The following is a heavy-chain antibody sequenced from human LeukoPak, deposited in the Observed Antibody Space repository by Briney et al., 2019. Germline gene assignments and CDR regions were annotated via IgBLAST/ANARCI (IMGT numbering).Heavy chain of an antibody. Sequence: GGSLRLSCAASGFTLSSHWMSWVRQAPGKGLEWVADINQDGSETHYVESVEGRFTISRDNAMNSLYLQMNSLRVEDTALYHCVRDPRHFQYWGQSTVVTASS. CDR3: VRDPRHFQY. CDR2: INQDGSET. J-gene: IGHJ1*01. CDR1: GFTLSSHW. V-gene: IGHV3-7*01.